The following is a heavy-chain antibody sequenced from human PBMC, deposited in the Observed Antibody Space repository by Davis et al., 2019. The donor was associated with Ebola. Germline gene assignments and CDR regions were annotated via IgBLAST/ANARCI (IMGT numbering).Heavy chain of an antibody. D-gene: IGHD4-17*01. Sequence: PGGSLRLSCAVSGFTFRDYAMMWIRQAPGKGLEWVADIRGSGDRTTYAESVRGRLTIARDNSKNTLYLQMNSLRDEDTAVYFCARDPNGDYVGAFDFWGQGTLVTVSS. CDR3: ARDPNGDYVGAFDF. V-gene: IGHV3-23*01. CDR1: GFTFRDYA. CDR2: IRGSGDRT. J-gene: IGHJ3*01.